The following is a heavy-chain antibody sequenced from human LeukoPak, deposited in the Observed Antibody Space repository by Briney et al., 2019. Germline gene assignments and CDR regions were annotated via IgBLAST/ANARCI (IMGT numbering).Heavy chain of an antibody. CDR2: IGGRDGGT. Sequence: RASLRLACAASAFIFSNNAMSWVRQATGEGLEWVSAIGGRDGGTYYADSVKGRFTVSTDNPKNTLYLQMNTLRVEDTAVYYCAKWGDYDILTGYYDFDYWGHGTMVTVSS. J-gene: IGHJ5*01. CDR1: AFIFSNNA. V-gene: IGHV3-23*01. CDR3: AKWGDYDILTGYYDFDY. D-gene: IGHD3-9*01.